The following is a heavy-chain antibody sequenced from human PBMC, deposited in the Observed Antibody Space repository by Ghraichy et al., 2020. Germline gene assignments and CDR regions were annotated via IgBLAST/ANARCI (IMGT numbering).Heavy chain of an antibody. CDR1: GGSISSGSYY. V-gene: IGHV4-61*02. J-gene: IGHJ4*02. CDR3: AREADSSSWQSFDY. D-gene: IGHD6-13*01. Sequence: SQTLPLTCTVSGGSISSGSYYWSWIRQPAGKGLEWIGRIYTSGSTNYNPSLKSRVTISVDTSKNQFSLKLSSVTAADTAVYYCAREADSSSWQSFDYWGQGTLVTVSS. CDR2: IYTSGST.